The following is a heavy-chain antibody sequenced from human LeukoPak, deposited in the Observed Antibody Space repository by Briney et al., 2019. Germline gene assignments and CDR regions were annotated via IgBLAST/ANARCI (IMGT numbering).Heavy chain of an antibody. CDR3: ARERYCSSTSCGYFDY. CDR2: IWYDGSNK. J-gene: IGHJ4*02. Sequence: QPGGSLRLSCAASGFTFSSYGMHWVRQAPGKGLEWVAVIWYDGSNKYYADSVKGRFTISRDNSKNTLYLQMNSLRAEDTAVYYCARERYCSSTSCGYFDYWGQGTLVTVSS. V-gene: IGHV3-33*01. D-gene: IGHD2-2*01. CDR1: GFTFSSYG.